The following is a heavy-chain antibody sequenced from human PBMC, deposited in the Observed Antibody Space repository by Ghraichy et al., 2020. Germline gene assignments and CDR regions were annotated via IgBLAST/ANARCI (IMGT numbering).Heavy chain of an antibody. CDR2: IYYNGNT. V-gene: IGHV4-59*01. CDR1: GGSISSYY. Sequence: LSLPCTVSGGSISSYYWNWIRQPPGRGLEWIGYIYYNGNTNYNHSLSSRVTISTDTYNNQFSLRRSSVTAADTAVYYCARGLNSGHYYYYYYMDVWGKGTTVTVSS. D-gene: IGHD1-26*01. J-gene: IGHJ6*03. CDR3: ARGLNSGHYYYYYYMDV.